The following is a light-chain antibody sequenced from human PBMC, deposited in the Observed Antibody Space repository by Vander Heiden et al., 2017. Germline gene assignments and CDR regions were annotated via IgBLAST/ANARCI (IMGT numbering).Light chain of an antibody. CDR1: QSVSSN. CDR3: QQYNNWPRT. V-gene: IGKV3-15*01. CDR2: GAS. Sequence: EIVMTQSPATLSVSPGERATLSCRASQSVSSNLAWYQQKPGQAPRLLIYGASTRGNGIPARFSGSGSGTEFTLTISSLQSEDFAVYYCQQYNNWPRTFGQGTKVEIK. J-gene: IGKJ1*01.